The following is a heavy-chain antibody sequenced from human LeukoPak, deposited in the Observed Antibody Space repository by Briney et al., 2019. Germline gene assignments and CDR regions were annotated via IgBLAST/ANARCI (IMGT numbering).Heavy chain of an antibody. CDR1: GFTFSSYG. CDR2: ISYDGSNK. V-gene: IGHV3-30*03. J-gene: IGHJ6*03. CDR3: ARDLFLELEYYMDV. D-gene: IGHD3-3*01. Sequence: PGRSLRLSCAASGFTFSSYGMHWVRQAPGKGLEWVAVISYDGSNKYYADSVKGRFTISRDNSKNTLYLQMNSLRAEDTAVYYCARDLFLELEYYMDVWGKGTTVTISS.